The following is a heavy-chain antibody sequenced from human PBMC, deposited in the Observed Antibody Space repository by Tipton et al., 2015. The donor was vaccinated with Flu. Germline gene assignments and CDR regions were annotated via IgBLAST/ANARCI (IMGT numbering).Heavy chain of an antibody. CDR1: GFSFSTYA. V-gene: IGHV3-23*01. CDR2: ISRSGDKT. Sequence: SLRLSCAASGFSFSTYAMSWVRQPPGKGLEWVSAISRSGDKTHYADSVKGRFTISRDNSKNTLYLQMNSLRAEDTAIYYCAKDLHGDYADYFDQWGQGTLVTVSS. J-gene: IGHJ4*02. D-gene: IGHD4-17*01. CDR3: AKDLHGDYADYFDQ.